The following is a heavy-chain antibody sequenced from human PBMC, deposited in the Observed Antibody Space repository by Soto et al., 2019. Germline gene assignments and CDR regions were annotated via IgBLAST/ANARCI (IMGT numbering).Heavy chain of an antibody. J-gene: IGHJ4*02. V-gene: IGHV3-15*07. Sequence: GGSLRLSCAASGFTFSNAWMNWVRQAPGKGLEWVGRIKSKNDGGTTEYAAPVKGRFTISRDDSKNTLYLQMNSLKTEDTAVYYCTTDYVSSSFFLIDYWGQGTLVTVSS. D-gene: IGHD6-13*01. CDR1: GFTFSNAW. CDR3: TTDYVSSSFFLIDY. CDR2: IKSKNDGGTT.